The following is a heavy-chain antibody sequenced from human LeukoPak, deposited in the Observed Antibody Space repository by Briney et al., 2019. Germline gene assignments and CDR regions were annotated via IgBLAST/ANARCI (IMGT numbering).Heavy chain of an antibody. J-gene: IGHJ4*02. CDR1: GFTFSSYS. CDR2: ISSSTSYI. CDR3: ARAGGSTVSHSDY. D-gene: IGHD4-17*01. Sequence: EGSLRLFCAASGFTFSSYSMNWIRQAPGKGLEWVSSISSSTSYIYYADSVKGRFTISKDNAKNSLYLQMNSLRAEDTAVYYCARAGGSTVSHSDYWGQGILVTVSS. V-gene: IGHV3-21*01.